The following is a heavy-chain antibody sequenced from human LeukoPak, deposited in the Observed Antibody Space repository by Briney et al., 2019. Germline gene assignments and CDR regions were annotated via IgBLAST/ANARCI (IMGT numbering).Heavy chain of an antibody. Sequence: GESLKISCKCAGYIFTSYWIGWVRQLPGKGLEWRGIIYPGDSDNRFSPSFQGQVTISADKSISTAYLQWSSLKASDTAMYYCARRVTVLGYCSSTSCYAYEDAFDIWGQGTMVTVSS. CDR1: GYIFTSYW. CDR2: IYPGDSDN. J-gene: IGHJ3*02. CDR3: ARRVTVLGYCSSTSCYAYEDAFDI. D-gene: IGHD2-2*01. V-gene: IGHV5-51*01.